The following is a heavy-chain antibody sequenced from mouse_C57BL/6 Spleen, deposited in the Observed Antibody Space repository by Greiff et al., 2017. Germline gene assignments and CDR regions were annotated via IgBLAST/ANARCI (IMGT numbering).Heavy chain of an antibody. Sequence: VKLQESGAELVRPGASVTLSCKASGYTFTDYEMHWVKQTPVHGLEWIGAIDPETGGTAYNQKFKGKAILTADKSSSTAYMELRSLTSEDSAVYYCTSYDLWFAYWGQGTLVTVSA. CDR2: IDPETGGT. D-gene: IGHD2-3*01. CDR3: TSYDLWFAY. CDR1: GYTFTDYE. V-gene: IGHV1-15*01. J-gene: IGHJ3*01.